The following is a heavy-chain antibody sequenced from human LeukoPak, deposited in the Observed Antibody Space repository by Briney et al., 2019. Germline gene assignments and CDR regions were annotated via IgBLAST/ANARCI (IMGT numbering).Heavy chain of an antibody. CDR2: ISYDGSNK. CDR1: GVTFSSYA. V-gene: IGHV3-30*04. CDR3: AMYGSFFDY. D-gene: IGHD2-8*01. Sequence: GGSLRLSCAASGVTFSSYAMHWVRQGPGKGLEWVAVISYDGSNKYYADSVKGRFTISRDNAKNSLYLQMNSLSAEDTAVYYCAMYGSFFDYWGQGTLVTVSS. J-gene: IGHJ4*02.